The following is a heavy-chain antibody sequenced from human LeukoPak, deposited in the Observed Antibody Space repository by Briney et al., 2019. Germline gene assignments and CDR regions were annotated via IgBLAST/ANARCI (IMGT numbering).Heavy chain of an antibody. Sequence: GGSLRLSCAASGFTFSSYSMNWVRQAPGKGLEWVSYITPSSSTIYYADSVKGRFTISRDNAKNSLYLQMNSLRAEDTAVYYCARDHKDWGVFDYWGQGTLVTVSS. CDR3: ARDHKDWGVFDY. J-gene: IGHJ4*02. D-gene: IGHD7-27*01. V-gene: IGHV3-48*04. CDR1: GFTFSSYS. CDR2: ITPSSSTI.